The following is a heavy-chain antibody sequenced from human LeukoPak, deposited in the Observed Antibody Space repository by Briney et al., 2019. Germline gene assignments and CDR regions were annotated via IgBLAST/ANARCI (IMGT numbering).Heavy chain of an antibody. CDR3: ARAVDYGDYLDY. Sequence: SETLSLTCTVSGGSISSNYWSWIRQPPGKGLEWIGYIYYSGSTNFNPSLKSRVTISVDTSKNQFSLKLSSVTAADTAVYYCARAVDYGDYLDYWGQGTLVTVSS. CDR2: IYYSGST. D-gene: IGHD4-17*01. CDR1: GGSISSNY. J-gene: IGHJ4*02. V-gene: IGHV4-59*12.